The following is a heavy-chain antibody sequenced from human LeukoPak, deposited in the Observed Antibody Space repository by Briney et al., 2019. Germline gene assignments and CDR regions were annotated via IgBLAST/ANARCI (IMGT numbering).Heavy chain of an antibody. Sequence: PSETLSLTCTVSGGSISSGDYYWSWIRQPPGKGLEWIGYIYYSGSTYYNPSLKSRVTISVDTSKNQFSLKLSSVTAADTAVYYCARDRDYSSNDAFDIWGQGTMVTVSS. CDR2: IYYSGST. D-gene: IGHD4-11*01. J-gene: IGHJ3*02. V-gene: IGHV4-30-4*08. CDR1: GGSISSGDYY. CDR3: ARDRDYSSNDAFDI.